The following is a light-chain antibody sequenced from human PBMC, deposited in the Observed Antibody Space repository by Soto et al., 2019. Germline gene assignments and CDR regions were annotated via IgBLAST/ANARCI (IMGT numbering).Light chain of an antibody. CDR1: SSNIGSNY. CDR3: AAWDDSLSGGV. CDR2: RNN. V-gene: IGLV1-47*01. J-gene: IGLJ2*01. Sequence: QSVLTQPPSASGTPGQRVTISCSGSSSNIGSNYVYWYQQLPGTAPKLLIYRNNQRPPGVPDRFSGSKSGTSASLAISGLRSEDEADYYCAAWDDSLSGGVFGGGTKLTVL.